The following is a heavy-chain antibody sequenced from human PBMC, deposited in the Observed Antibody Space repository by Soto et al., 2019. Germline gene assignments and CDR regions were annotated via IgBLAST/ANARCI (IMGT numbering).Heavy chain of an antibody. CDR2: IYYTGST. J-gene: IGHJ5*02. V-gene: IGHV4-39*01. CDR1: GGSISSSSYY. CDR3: ARHLMATVTRWFDP. D-gene: IGHD4-17*01. Sequence: PSETLSLTCTVSGGSISSSSYYWGWIRQPPGKGLEWIGTIYYTGSTYYNPSLKSRVTISVDTSKNQFSLKLSSVTAADTAVYYCARHLMATVTRWFDPWGQGTLVTVSS.